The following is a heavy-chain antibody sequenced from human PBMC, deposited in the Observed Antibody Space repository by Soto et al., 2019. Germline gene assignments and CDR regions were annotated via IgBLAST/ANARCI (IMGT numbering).Heavy chain of an antibody. D-gene: IGHD6-6*01. V-gene: IGHV1-69*06. CDR2: IIPIFGTA. CDR1: GGTFSSYA. Sequence: SVKVSCKASGGTFSSYAISWVRQAPGQGLEWMGGIIPIFGTANYAQKFQGRVTITAGKSTSTAYMELSSLRSEDTAVYYCARGEGWQLDPNYYYYYGMDVWGQGTTVTVSS. J-gene: IGHJ6*02. CDR3: ARGEGWQLDPNYYYYYGMDV.